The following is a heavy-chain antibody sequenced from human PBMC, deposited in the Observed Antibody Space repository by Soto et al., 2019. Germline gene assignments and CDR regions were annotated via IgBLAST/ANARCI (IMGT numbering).Heavy chain of an antibody. CDR1: GFNFSSDV. Sequence: PGGSLRLSCEVSGFNFSSDVMHWVRQAPGKGLEWVSVISYEGSNKYYADSVKGRFTISRDNSKKTLYLQMNSLRAEDTAVYYCARDLSDYNDETGYYSGRYGMDVWGQGTTVTVSS. J-gene: IGHJ6*02. V-gene: IGHV3-30-3*01. CDR3: ARDLSDYNDETGYYSGRYGMDV. CDR2: ISYEGSNK. D-gene: IGHD3-9*01.